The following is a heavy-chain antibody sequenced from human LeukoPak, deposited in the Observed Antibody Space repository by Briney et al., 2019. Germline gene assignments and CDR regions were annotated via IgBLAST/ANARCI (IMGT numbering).Heavy chain of an antibody. CDR3: ARCEGFYDYFSGNPTYYFYMDV. CDR1: GFTFSTYW. CDR2: IKEDGSET. J-gene: IGHJ6*03. Sequence: GGSLRLSCAASGFTFSTYWMCWVRQAPGKGLEWVANIKEDGSETNYVESVKGRFFISIDNAKNSQRLQMNSLRVEDSAVYYCARCEGFYDYFSGNPTYYFYMDVWGKGTTVTVSS. D-gene: IGHD3-16*01. V-gene: IGHV3-7*01.